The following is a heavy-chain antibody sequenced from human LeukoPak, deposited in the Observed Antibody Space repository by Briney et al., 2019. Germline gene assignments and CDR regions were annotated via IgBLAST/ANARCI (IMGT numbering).Heavy chain of an antibody. CDR1: GFAFSSYG. D-gene: IGHD5-18*01. CDR2: IRYDGNNK. V-gene: IGHV3-30*02. CDR3: AKGGGYSYENYYYYMDV. Sequence: PGGSLRLSCAASGFAFSSYGMHWVRQAPGNGLEWVAFIRYDGNNKDYADSVKGRFTISRDNSKNTLYLQMNSLRGEDTAVYYCAKGGGYSYENYYYYMDVWGKGTTVTVSS. J-gene: IGHJ6*03.